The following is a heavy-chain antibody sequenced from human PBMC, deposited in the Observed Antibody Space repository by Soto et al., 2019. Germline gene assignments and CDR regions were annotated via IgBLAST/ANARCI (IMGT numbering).Heavy chain of an antibody. CDR3: ARTTVSDAFDI. V-gene: IGHV4-59*08. Sequence: PSETLSLTCTVSGGSISSYYWSWIRQPPGKGLEWIGYIYYSGSTNYNPSLKSRVTISVDTSKNQFSLKLSSVIAAVTAVYYCARTTVSDAFDIWGQGTMVTVSS. CDR1: GGSISSYY. CDR2: IYYSGST. D-gene: IGHD4-17*01. J-gene: IGHJ3*02.